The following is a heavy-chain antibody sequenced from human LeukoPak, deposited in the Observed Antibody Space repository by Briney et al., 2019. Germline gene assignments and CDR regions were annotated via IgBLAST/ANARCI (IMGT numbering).Heavy chain of an antibody. J-gene: IGHJ6*02. V-gene: IGHV3-23*01. CDR1: GFTFSSYA. D-gene: IGHD2-15*01. CDR3: ARRMVVVAATGYYYGMDV. CDR2: ISGSGGST. Sequence: GGSLRLSCAASGFTFSSYAMSWVRQAPGKGLEWVSAISGSGGSTYYADSVKGRFTISRDNAKNSLYLQMNSLRAEDTAVYYCARRMVVVAATGYYYGMDVWGQGTTVTVSS.